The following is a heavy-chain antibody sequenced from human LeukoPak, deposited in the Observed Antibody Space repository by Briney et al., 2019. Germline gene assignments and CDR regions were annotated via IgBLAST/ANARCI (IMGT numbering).Heavy chain of an antibody. CDR2: IIPIFGTA. Sequence: ASVKVSCKASGGTFSSYAISWVRQAPGQGLEWMGGIIPIFGTANYAQKFQGRVTITADESTSTAYMELSSLRSEDTAVYYCARASPTVTTGRYYYYMDVWGKGTTVTVSS. D-gene: IGHD4-17*01. CDR1: GGTFSSYA. V-gene: IGHV1-69*01. J-gene: IGHJ6*03. CDR3: ARASPTVTTGRYYYYMDV.